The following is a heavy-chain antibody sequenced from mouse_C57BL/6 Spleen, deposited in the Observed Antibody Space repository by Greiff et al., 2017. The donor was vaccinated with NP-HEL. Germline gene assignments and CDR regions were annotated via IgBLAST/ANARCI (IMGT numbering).Heavy chain of an antibody. D-gene: IGHD1-1*01. J-gene: IGHJ4*01. CDR3: ARQDYYGSRRYYAMDY. Sequence: EVQLQQSGPELVKPGASVKIPCKASGYTFTDYNMDWVKQSHGKSLEWIGDINPNNGGTIYNQKFKGKATLTVDKSSSTAYMELRSLTSEDTAVYYCARQDYYGSRRYYAMDYWGQGTSVTVSS. CDR2: INPNNGGT. CDR1: GYTFTDYN. V-gene: IGHV1-18*01.